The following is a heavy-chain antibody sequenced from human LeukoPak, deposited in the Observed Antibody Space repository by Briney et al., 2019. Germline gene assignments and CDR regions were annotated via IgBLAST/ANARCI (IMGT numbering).Heavy chain of an antibody. CDR3: AKEVLAARPNYYYYGMDV. J-gene: IGHJ6*02. D-gene: IGHD6-6*01. CDR2: ISGSGGST. Sequence: GGSLRLSCAASGFTFSSYGMHWVRQAPGKGLEWVSAISGSGGSTYYADSVKGRFTISRDNSKNTLYLQMNSLRAGDTAVYFCAKEVLAARPNYYYYGMDVWGQGTTVTVSS. V-gene: IGHV3-23*01. CDR1: GFTFSSYG.